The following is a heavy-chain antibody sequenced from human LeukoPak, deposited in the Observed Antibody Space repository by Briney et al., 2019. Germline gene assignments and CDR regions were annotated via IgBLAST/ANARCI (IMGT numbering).Heavy chain of an antibody. CDR3: ARGEIGNCSGGSCLNWFDP. J-gene: IGHJ5*02. CDR1: SESFSGYF. Sequence: SETLSLTCAIYSESFSGYFWSWIRQPPGKGLEWIGEINYSGSINYNPSLKSRVTISVDTSKNQFSLKLSSVTAADTAVYYCARGEIGNCSGGSCLNWFDPWGQGTLVTVSS. CDR2: INYSGSI. D-gene: IGHD2-15*01. V-gene: IGHV4-34*01.